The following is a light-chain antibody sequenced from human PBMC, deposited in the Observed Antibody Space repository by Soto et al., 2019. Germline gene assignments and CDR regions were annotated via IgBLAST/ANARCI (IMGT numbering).Light chain of an antibody. V-gene: IGLV2-23*02. CDR3: CSYAGSSTYV. CDR1: SSDVGSYNL. Sequence: QSALTQPASVSGSPGQSSTISCTGTSSDVGSYNLVSWYQQHPGKAPKLMIYEVSKRPSGVSNRFSGSKSGNTASLTISGLQAEDEADYYCCSYAGSSTYVFGTGTKATVL. J-gene: IGLJ1*01. CDR2: EVS.